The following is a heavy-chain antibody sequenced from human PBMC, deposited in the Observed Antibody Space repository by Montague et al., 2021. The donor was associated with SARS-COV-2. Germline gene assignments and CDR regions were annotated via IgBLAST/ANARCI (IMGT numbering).Heavy chain of an antibody. V-gene: IGHV4-61*02. D-gene: IGHD3-10*01. J-gene: IGHJ4*02. CDR3: ARDGGFYGSGGYSL. Sequence: TLSLTCAVSGGSISSGGYSWNWIRQPPGKGLDWIGRIFASGGTIYSPSLRSRVSMSVDASKNQFSFILTSVTAADTGVYFCARDGGFYGSGGYSLWGQGTLVTVSS. CDR1: GGSISSGGYS. CDR2: IFASGGT.